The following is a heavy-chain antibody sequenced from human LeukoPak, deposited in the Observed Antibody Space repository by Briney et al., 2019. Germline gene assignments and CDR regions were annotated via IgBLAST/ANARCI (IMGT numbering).Heavy chain of an antibody. J-gene: IGHJ3*02. CDR3: ARWCSSTSCYPSDAFDI. D-gene: IGHD2-2*01. CDR1: GGSISSGGFY. CDR2: IYYSGST. Sequence: SSQTLSLTCTVSGGSISSGGFYWSWIRQHPGKGLEWIGYIYYSGSTYYNPSLKSRVTISVDTSKNQFSLKLSSVTAADTAVYYCARWCSSTSCYPSDAFDIWGQGTMVTVSS. V-gene: IGHV4-31*03.